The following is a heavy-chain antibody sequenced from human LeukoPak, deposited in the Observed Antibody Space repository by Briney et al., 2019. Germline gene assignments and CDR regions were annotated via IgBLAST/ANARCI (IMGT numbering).Heavy chain of an antibody. V-gene: IGHV1-8*02. J-gene: IGHJ4*02. CDR3: ARGLDHYDTSDYAILRH. D-gene: IGHD3-22*01. CDR2: MNPNSGKT. CDR1: GYTFTGYY. Sequence: ASVKVSCKASGYTFTGYYIHWVRQAPGQGLEWMGWMNPNSGKTGYAQDFQGRVTMTRDTSISTAYMELSSLRSEDTAVYYCARGLDHYDTSDYAILRHWGQGTLVTVSS.